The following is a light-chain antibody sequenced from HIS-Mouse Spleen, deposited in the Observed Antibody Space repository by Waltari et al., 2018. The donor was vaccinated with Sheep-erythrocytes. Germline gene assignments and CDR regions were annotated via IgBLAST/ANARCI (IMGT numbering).Light chain of an antibody. V-gene: IGKV3-11*01. CDR1: QSVSSY. J-gene: IGKJ2*01. CDR3: QQRSNWYT. CDR2: DAS. Sequence: EIVLTQSPATLSLSPGERATLSCRASQSVSSYLAWYQQKPGQAPSLLIYDASNRATGIPARFSGSGSWTDFTLTISSLEPEDFAVYCCQQRSNWYTFGQGTKLEIK.